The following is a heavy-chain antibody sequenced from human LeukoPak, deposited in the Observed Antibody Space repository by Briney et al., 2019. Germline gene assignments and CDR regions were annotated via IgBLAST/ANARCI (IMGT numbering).Heavy chain of an antibody. CDR1: GGTLISYA. CDR2: IIPIFGTA. J-gene: IGHJ6*02. D-gene: IGHD1-26*01. CDR3: ARVPFNPGGSYYYYGMDV. Sequence: ASVKVSCKASGGTLISYAISWVRQAPGQGLEWMGGIIPIFGTANYAQKFQGRVTITADESTSTAYMELSSLRSEDTAVYYCARVPFNPGGSYYYYGMDVWGQGTTVTVSS. V-gene: IGHV1-69*13.